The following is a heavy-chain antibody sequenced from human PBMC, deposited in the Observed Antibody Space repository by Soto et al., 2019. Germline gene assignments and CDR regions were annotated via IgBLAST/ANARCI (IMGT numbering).Heavy chain of an antibody. J-gene: IGHJ4*02. Sequence: GGSLRLSCAASGFPFSSYGMHWVRQAPGKGLEWVAVIWYDGSNKYYADSVKGRFTISRDNSKNTLYLQMNSLRAEDTAVYYCARDRYCSGGSCYSEGYFDYWGQGTLVTVSS. CDR2: IWYDGSNK. D-gene: IGHD2-15*01. V-gene: IGHV3-33*01. CDR1: GFPFSSYG. CDR3: ARDRYCSGGSCYSEGYFDY.